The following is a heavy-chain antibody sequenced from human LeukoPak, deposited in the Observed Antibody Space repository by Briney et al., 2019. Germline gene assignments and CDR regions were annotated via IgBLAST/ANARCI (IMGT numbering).Heavy chain of an antibody. CDR3: ASSGSGFGEFYYYYGMDV. CDR2: INHSGST. V-gene: IGHV4-34*01. J-gene: IGHJ6*02. CDR1: GGSFSGYY. Sequence: PSETLSLTCAVYGGSFSGYYWSWIRQPPGKGLEWIGEINHSGSTNYNPSLKSRVTISVDTSKNRFSLKLSSVTAADTAVYYCASSGSGFGEFYYYYGMDVWGQGTTVTVSS. D-gene: IGHD3-10*01.